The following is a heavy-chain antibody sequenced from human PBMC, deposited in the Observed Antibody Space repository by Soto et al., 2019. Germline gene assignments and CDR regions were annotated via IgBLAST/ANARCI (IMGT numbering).Heavy chain of an antibody. CDR3: AHRLSSAEYYDILTGPKFDY. CDR2: IYWDDDK. V-gene: IGHV2-5*02. J-gene: IGHJ4*02. Sequence: GSGPTLVNPTQTLTLTCTFSGFSLSTSGVGVGWIRQPPGKALEWLALIYWDDDKRYSPSLKSRLTITKDTSKNQVVLTMTNMDPLDTATYYCAHRLSSAEYYDILTGPKFDYWGQGTLVTVSS. CDR1: GFSLSTSGVG. D-gene: IGHD3-9*01.